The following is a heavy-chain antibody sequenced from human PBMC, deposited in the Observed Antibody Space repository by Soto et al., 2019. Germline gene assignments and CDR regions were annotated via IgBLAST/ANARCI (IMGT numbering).Heavy chain of an antibody. CDR1: GGSISSSSYY. J-gene: IGHJ6*02. D-gene: IGHD6-6*01. CDR2: IYYSGST. V-gene: IGHV4-39*01. CDR3: ASLYEYSESGYYYYGMDV. Sequence: SETLSLTCTVSGGSISSSSYYWGWIRQPPGKGLEWIGSIYYSGSTYYNPSLKSRVTISVDTSKNQFSLKLSSVTAADTAVYYCASLYEYSESGYYYYGMDVWGQGTTVTVSS.